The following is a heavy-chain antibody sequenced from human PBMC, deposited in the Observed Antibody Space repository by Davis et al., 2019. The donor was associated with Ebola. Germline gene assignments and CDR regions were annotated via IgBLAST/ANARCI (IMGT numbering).Heavy chain of an antibody. J-gene: IGHJ5*02. CDR2: ISSSSSYI. Sequence: GESLKISCAASGFTFSSYSMNWVRQAPGKGLEWVSSISSSSSYIYYADSVKGRFTISRDNAKNSLYLQMNSLRAEDTAVYYCGGDSGFDPWGQGTLVTVSS. CDR1: GFTFSSYS. CDR3: GGDSGFDP. V-gene: IGHV3-21*01. D-gene: IGHD3-10*01.